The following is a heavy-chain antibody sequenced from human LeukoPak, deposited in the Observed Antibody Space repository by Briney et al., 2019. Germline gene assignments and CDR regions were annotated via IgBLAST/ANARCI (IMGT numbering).Heavy chain of an antibody. D-gene: IGHD3-10*01. CDR3: ARPPSYYCPEAFDI. J-gene: IGHJ3*02. CDR1: GFIFSSYW. CDR2: IKQDGSEK. V-gene: IGHV3-7*01. Sequence: GGSLRPSCAASGFIFSSYWMSWVRQAPGKGLEWVANIKQDGSEKYYVDSVKGRFTISRDNAKNSLYLQMNSLRAEDTAVYYCARPPSYYCPEAFDIWGQGTMVTVSS.